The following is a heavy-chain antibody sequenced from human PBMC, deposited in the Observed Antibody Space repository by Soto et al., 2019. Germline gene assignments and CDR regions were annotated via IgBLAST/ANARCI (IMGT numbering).Heavy chain of an antibody. CDR3: ARERYSSGWYEVYYYGMDV. CDR2: ISSSSSYT. CDR1: GVTFSDYY. Sequence: GGSLRLSCAASGVTFSDYYMSWIRQAPGKGLEWVSYISSSSSYTNYADSVKGRFTISRDNAKNSLYLQMNSLRAEDTAVYYCARERYSSGWYEVYYYGMDVWGQGTTVTVSS. V-gene: IGHV3-11*06. J-gene: IGHJ6*02. D-gene: IGHD6-19*01.